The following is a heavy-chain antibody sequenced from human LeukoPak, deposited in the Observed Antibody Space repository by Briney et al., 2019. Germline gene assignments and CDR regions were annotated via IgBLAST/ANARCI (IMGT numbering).Heavy chain of an antibody. D-gene: IGHD3-3*01. Sequence: SETLSLTCTVSGASISSYYWSWIRKPPGKGLEWIGYIYTSGTTNYHPSLKSRVTISEDTSKNQLSLRLSSVTAADTAVYFCARNVNDFWSVKNYFMDLWGKGTAVTVSS. V-gene: IGHV4-4*09. CDR2: IYTSGTT. J-gene: IGHJ6*03. CDR3: ARNVNDFWSVKNYFMDL. CDR1: GASISSYY.